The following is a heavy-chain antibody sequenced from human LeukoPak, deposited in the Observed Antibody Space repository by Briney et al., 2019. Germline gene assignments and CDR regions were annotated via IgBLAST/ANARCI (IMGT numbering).Heavy chain of an antibody. D-gene: IGHD3-10*01. CDR2: INHSGST. CDR1: GGSCSGYY. Sequence: SETLSLTCAGYGGSCSGYYWSWIRHPPGKGLEWIGEINHSGSTNYNPSLKSRVTISVDTSKNQFSLKLSSVTAADTAVYYCAGGYYYGSGSTDYWGQGTLVTVSS. J-gene: IGHJ4*02. CDR3: AGGYYYGSGSTDY. V-gene: IGHV4-34*01.